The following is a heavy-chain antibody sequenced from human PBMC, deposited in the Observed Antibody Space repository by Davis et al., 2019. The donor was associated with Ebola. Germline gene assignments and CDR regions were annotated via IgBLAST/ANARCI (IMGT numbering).Heavy chain of an antibody. CDR2: IYYTGST. CDR3: ARARIAAAGTLFDY. Sequence: SETLSLTCTVSGGPISSYYWSWIRQPPGQRLECISYIYYTGSTNYNPSLKSRVTISVDTSKNQFSLKLSSVTAADTAVYYCARARIAAAGTLFDYWGQGTLVTVSS. J-gene: IGHJ4*02. D-gene: IGHD6-13*01. V-gene: IGHV4-59*01. CDR1: GGPISSYY.